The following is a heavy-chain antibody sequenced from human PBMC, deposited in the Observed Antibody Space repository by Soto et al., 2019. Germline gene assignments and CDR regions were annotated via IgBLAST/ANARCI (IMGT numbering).Heavy chain of an antibody. J-gene: IGHJ3*02. Sequence: SVKVSCKASGGTFSSYTISWVRQAPGQGLEWMGRIIPILGIANYAQKFQGRVTITADKSTSTAYMELSSLRSEDTAVYYCASTLGYCSSTSCSTNAFDIWGQGTMVTVSS. CDR1: GGTFSSYT. V-gene: IGHV1-69*02. CDR3: ASTLGYCSSTSCSTNAFDI. CDR2: IIPILGIA. D-gene: IGHD2-2*01.